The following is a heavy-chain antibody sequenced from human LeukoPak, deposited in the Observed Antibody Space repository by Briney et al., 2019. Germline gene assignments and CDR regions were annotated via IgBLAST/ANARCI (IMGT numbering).Heavy chain of an antibody. CDR1: GFTFSSYD. CDR2: TSGDGGAT. Sequence: GGSLRLSCAASGFTFSSYDMSWVRQSTGKGLEWVSSTSGDGGATYYSNSVKGRFTISRDNSRSTLYLQMNSLRAEDTAVYYCAKDRPNYYGSNGHYYRRDGDYWGQGTLVTVSS. J-gene: IGHJ4*02. CDR3: AKDRPNYYGSNGHYYRRDGDY. D-gene: IGHD3-22*01. V-gene: IGHV3-23*01.